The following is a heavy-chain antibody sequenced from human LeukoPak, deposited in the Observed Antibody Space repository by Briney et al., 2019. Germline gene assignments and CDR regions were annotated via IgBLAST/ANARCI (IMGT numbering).Heavy chain of an antibody. CDR3: AREPRYCSGGSCYSRVYFDY. V-gene: IGHV1-69*13. Sequence: GASVQVSCKASGYTLTNYNISWVRQAPGQGLEWMGGIIPIFGTANYAQKFQGRVTITADESTSTAYMELSSLRSEDTAVYYCAREPRYCSGGSCYSRVYFDYWGQGTLVTVSS. CDR2: IIPIFGTA. D-gene: IGHD2-15*01. CDR1: GYTLTNYN. J-gene: IGHJ4*02.